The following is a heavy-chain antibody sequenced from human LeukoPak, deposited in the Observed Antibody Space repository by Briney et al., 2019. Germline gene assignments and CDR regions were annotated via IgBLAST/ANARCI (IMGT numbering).Heavy chain of an antibody. CDR2: IHYSGST. D-gene: IGHD5-18*01. CDR1: GGSISTYY. V-gene: IGHV4-39*01. CDR3: ASLSGFSYGVVDY. J-gene: IGHJ4*02. Sequence: SETLSLTCTVSGGSISTYYWGWIRQPPGKGLEWIGSIHYSGSTYYKSSLKSRVTISGDTSKNQFSLKLSSVTAADTAVYYCASLSGFSYGVVDYWGQGTLVTVSS.